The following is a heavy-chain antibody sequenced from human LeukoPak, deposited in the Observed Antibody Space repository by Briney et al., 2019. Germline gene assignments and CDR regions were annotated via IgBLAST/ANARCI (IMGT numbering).Heavy chain of an antibody. J-gene: IGHJ2*01. D-gene: IGHD2-2*01. CDR2: IHHSGST. CDR1: GYSISSGYY. CDR3: ARGLLVPAATRYWYFDL. V-gene: IGHV4-38-2*01. Sequence: PSETLSLTCAVSGYSISSGYYWGWIRQPPGKGLEWIGEIHHSGSTNYNPSLESRVAISLDTSKNQFSLNLTSVTAADTAVYYCARGLLVPAATRYWYFDLWGRGTLVTVSA.